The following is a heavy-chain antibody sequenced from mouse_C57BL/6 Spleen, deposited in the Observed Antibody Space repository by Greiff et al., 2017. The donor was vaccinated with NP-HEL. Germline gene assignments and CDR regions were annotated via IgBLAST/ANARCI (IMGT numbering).Heavy chain of an antibody. D-gene: IGHD1-1*01. J-gene: IGHJ2*01. Sequence: QVQLQQSGAELARPGASVKMSCKASGYTFTSYTMHWVKQRPGQGLEWIGYINPSSGYTKYNQKFKDKATLTADKSSSTAYMQLSSLTSEDSAVYYCAREFPIYYYGSSSYYFDYWGQGTTLTVSS. CDR2: INPSSGYT. CDR1: GYTFTSYT. V-gene: IGHV1-4*01. CDR3: AREFPIYYYGSSSYYFDY.